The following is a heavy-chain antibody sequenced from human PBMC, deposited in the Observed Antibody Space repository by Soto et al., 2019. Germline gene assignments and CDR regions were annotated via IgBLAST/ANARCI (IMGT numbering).Heavy chain of an antibody. V-gene: IGHV3-23*01. D-gene: IGHD2-21*02. CDR2: ISGSGGIT. J-gene: IGHJ4*02. CDR1: GFTFSSYA. CDR3: AKVGVPVVTPGPDY. Sequence: EVQLLESGGGLVQPGGSLRLSCAASGFTFSSYAMSWVRQAPGKGLEWASAISGSGGITYYADSVKGRSTVSRDNSKNTLYLQMNSLRSEDTAVYYCAKVGVPVVTPGPDYWGQGTLVTVSS.